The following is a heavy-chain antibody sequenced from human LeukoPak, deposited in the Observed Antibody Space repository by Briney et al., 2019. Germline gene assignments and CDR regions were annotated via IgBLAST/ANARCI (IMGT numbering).Heavy chain of an antibody. CDR1: GGSISSGGYY. J-gene: IGHJ4*02. Sequence: SETLSPTCTVSGGSISSGGYYWSWVRQHPGKGLEWIGHISYSGSTYYNPSLESRVVMSIDVSQNQFSLMVSSLTAADTAVYYCARAPGGNSRLDYWGQGTLVTVSS. CDR2: ISYSGST. V-gene: IGHV4-31*03. CDR3: ARAPGGNSRLDY. D-gene: IGHD4-23*01.